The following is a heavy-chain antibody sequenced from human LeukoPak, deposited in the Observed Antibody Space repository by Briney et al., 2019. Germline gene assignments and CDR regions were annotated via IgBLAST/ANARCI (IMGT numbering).Heavy chain of an antibody. CDR2: IIPILGIA. D-gene: IGHD3-3*02. Sequence: SVKVSCKASGGTFSSYAISWVRQAPGQGLEWMGRIIPILGIANYAQKFQGRVTITADKSTSTAYMELSSLRSEDTAVYYCATLGSTHAFDIWGQGTMVTVSS. J-gene: IGHJ3*02. CDR1: GGTFSSYA. V-gene: IGHV1-69*04. CDR3: ATLGSTHAFDI.